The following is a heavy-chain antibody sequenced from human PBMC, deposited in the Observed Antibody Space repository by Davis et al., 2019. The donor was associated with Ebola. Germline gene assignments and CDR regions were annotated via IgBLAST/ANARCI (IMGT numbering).Heavy chain of an antibody. J-gene: IGHJ6*02. V-gene: IGHV1-18*04. CDR3: ASGSHEVYYYYNMDV. Sequence: ASVKVSCKASGYTYTSHGISWVRHAPGQGLEWQGCISTYHGNTQYAQKLQGRVTMTTDTSTSTAYMELRSLRSDDTAVYYCASGSHEVYYYYNMDVWCQGTTVTVSS. CDR2: ISTYHGNT. CDR1: GYTYTSHG.